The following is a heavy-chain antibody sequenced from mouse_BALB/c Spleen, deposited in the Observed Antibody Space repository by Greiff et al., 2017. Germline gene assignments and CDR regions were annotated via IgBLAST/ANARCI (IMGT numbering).Heavy chain of an antibody. CDR1: GYTFTDYA. D-gene: IGHD1-1*01. V-gene: IGHV1S137*01. Sequence: QVQLQQSGAELVRPGVSVKISCKGSGYTFTDYAMHWVKQSHAKSLEWIGVISTYYGDASYNQKFKGKATMTVDKSSSTAYMELARLTSEDSAIYYCARSDGSSYWYFDVWGAGTTVTVSS. J-gene: IGHJ1*01. CDR3: ARSDGSSYWYFDV. CDR2: ISTYYGDA.